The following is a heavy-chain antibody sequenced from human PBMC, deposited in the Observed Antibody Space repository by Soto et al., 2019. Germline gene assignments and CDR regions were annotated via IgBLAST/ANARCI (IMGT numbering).Heavy chain of an antibody. CDR2: VFTGGNT. Sequence: EVQLVESAGGLVQPGGSLRLSCGASGFNVSRHYMSWVRQALGKGLEWVAVVFTGGNTYYADSVKGRFTISRDNSQNTVFLQLNSLRAEDTGVYYCARAKSGDHYFDYWGQGSLITVSS. V-gene: IGHV3-66*01. CDR3: ARAKSGDHYFDY. D-gene: IGHD7-27*01. CDR1: GFNVSRHY. J-gene: IGHJ4*02.